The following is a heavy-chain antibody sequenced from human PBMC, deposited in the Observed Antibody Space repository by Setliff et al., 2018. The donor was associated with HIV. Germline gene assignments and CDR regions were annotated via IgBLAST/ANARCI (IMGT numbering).Heavy chain of an antibody. CDR2: INPYGGAA. CDR3: ARGRGPSRFDY. V-gene: IGHV1-46*01. Sequence: ASVKVSCKASGYIFTDYYLHWVRQAPGQGLEWMGVINPYGGAADFAQRFRDRLAMTTDTSTSTVFLELSSLRSEDTAIYYCARGRGPSRFDYWGQGTLVTVSS. J-gene: IGHJ4*01. CDR1: GYIFTDYY.